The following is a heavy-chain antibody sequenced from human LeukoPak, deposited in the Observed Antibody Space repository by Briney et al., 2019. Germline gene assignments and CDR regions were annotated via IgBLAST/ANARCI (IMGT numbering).Heavy chain of an antibody. CDR1: GFTFSSYS. Sequence: GGSLRLSCAASGFTFSSYSMNWVRQAPGKGLEWVSSISSSSSYIYYADSVKGRFTISRDNAKNSLYLQMNSLRAEDTAVYYCARADIVVVPDAFDYWGQGTLVTVSS. CDR2: ISSSSSYI. J-gene: IGHJ4*02. D-gene: IGHD2-2*01. CDR3: ARADIVVVPDAFDY. V-gene: IGHV3-21*01.